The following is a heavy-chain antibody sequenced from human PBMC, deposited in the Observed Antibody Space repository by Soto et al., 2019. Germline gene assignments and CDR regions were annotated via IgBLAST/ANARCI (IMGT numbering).Heavy chain of an antibody. D-gene: IGHD5-12*01. CDR2: IYWDDDK. Sequence: QITLKESGPTLVRPTQTLTLTCTFSGFSLSTTGVAVGWIRQPPGEALEWLALIYWDDDKRYNSSLKSRLTITKDTSRDQVVLAMTNMDPMDTATYFCAHSQRGPRDIWGPGILVTVSS. V-gene: IGHV2-5*02. CDR3: AHSQRGPRDI. CDR1: GFSLSTTGVA. J-gene: IGHJ4*02.